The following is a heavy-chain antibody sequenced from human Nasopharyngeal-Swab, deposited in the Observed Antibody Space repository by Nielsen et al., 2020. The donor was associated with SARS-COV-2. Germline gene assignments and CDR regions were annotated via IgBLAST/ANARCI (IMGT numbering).Heavy chain of an antibody. J-gene: IGHJ6*02. V-gene: IGHV3-43*02. Sequence: GGSLRLSCAASGFTFDDYAMHWVRQAPGKGLEWVSLISGDGGSTYYADSVKGRFTISRDNSKNSLYLQMNSLRTEGTALYYCAKGSYSSSWYLGRGGHYYGMDVWGQGTTVTVSS. CDR2: ISGDGGST. D-gene: IGHD6-13*01. CDR1: GFTFDDYA. CDR3: AKGSYSSSWYLGRGGHYYGMDV.